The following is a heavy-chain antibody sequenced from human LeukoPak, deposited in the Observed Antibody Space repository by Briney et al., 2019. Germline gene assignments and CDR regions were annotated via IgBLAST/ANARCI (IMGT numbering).Heavy chain of an antibody. J-gene: IGHJ5*02. CDR1: GYTFTSYD. Sequence: ASVKVSCKASGYTFTSYDINWVRQATGQGLEWMGWMNPNSGNTGYAQKFQGRVTMTRNTSISTAYMELSSLRSEDTAVYYCARVLGYCSSTSCFNWFDPWGQGTLVTVSS. D-gene: IGHD2-2*01. CDR3: ARVLGYCSSTSCFNWFDP. CDR2: MNPNSGNT. V-gene: IGHV1-8*01.